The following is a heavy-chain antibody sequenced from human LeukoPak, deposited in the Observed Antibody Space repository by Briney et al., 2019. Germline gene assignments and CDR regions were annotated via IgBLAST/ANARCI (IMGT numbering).Heavy chain of an antibody. CDR3: AREGTHHDSSGFYYGGFDY. CDR1: GYTFTSFA. D-gene: IGHD3-22*01. J-gene: IGHJ4*02. CDR2: ISAGNGNA. V-gene: IGHV1-3*01. Sequence: GASVKVSCKASGYTFTSFAMHWVRQAPGQRLEWMGWISAGNGNAKYSLKFQGRVTITRDTSASTAYMELSSLQSEDTAVYYCAREGTHHDSSGFYYGGFDYWGQGTLVTVSS.